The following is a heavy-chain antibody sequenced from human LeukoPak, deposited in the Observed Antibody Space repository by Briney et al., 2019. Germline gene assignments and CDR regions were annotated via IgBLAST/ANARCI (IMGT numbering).Heavy chain of an antibody. CDR1: GFTFSNYA. J-gene: IGHJ4*02. CDR2: ISGSGGRT. V-gene: IGHV3-23*01. D-gene: IGHD3-10*01. CDR3: AKEYYYGSGTYYNVDY. Sequence: GGSLRLSCAASGFTFSNYAMSWVRQAPGKGLEWVSAISGSGGRTYYADSVKGRFTLSRDNSKNALYLQMNSLRAEDTAVYYCAKEYYYGSGTYYNVDYWGQGTLVTVSS.